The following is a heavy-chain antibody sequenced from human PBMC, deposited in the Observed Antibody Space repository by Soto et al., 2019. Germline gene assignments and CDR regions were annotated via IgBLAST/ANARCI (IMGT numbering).Heavy chain of an antibody. CDR2: IIPIFGTA. D-gene: IGHD3-10*01. Sequence: SVKVSCKASGGTFSSYAISWVRQSPGQGLEWMGGIIPIFGTANYAQKFQGRVTITADESTSTAYMELSSLRSEDTAVYYCAGLRITMVRGVIIGRRWGQGTLVTVSS. CDR3: AGLRITMVRGVIIGRR. J-gene: IGHJ4*02. CDR1: GGTFSSYA. V-gene: IGHV1-69*13.